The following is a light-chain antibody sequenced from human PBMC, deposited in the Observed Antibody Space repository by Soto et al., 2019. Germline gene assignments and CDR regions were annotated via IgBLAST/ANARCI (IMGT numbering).Light chain of an antibody. Sequence: DIVMTQSPDSLAVSLGERATINCKSSQSPLYSSNNKNKLAWYQQKPGQPPKLLIYWASTRESGVPDRFSGSGSGTDFTLTISSLQAEDVAVYYCQHYYTTPVTFGGGTKVEI. J-gene: IGKJ4*01. V-gene: IGKV4-1*01. CDR2: WAS. CDR1: QSPLYSSNNKNK. CDR3: QHYYTTPVT.